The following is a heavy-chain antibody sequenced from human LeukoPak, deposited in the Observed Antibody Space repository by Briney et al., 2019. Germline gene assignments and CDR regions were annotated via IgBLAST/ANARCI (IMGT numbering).Heavy chain of an antibody. CDR3: ASQEYCSSTSCYRFDY. V-gene: IGHV4-61*02. CDR2: IYTSGST. Sequence: KPSETLSLTCTVSGGSISSGSYYWSWIRQPAGKGLEWIGRIYTSGSTNYNPSLKGRVTISVDTSKNQFSLKLSSVTAADTAVYYCASQEYCSSTSCYRFDYWGQGTLVTVSS. J-gene: IGHJ4*02. D-gene: IGHD2-2*01. CDR1: GGSISSGSYY.